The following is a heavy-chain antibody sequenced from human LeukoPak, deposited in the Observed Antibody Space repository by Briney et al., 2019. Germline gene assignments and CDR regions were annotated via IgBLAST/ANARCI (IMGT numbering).Heavy chain of an antibody. Sequence: GESLKISCKGSGYSFTSYWISWVRQMPGKGLEWMGRIDPSDSYTNYSPSFQGHVAISADKSISTAYLQWSSLKASDTAMYYCAAGPPRSSWYYFDYWGQGTLVTVSS. J-gene: IGHJ4*02. CDR2: IDPSDSYT. V-gene: IGHV5-10-1*01. CDR3: AAGPPRSSWYYFDY. CDR1: GYSFTSYW. D-gene: IGHD6-13*01.